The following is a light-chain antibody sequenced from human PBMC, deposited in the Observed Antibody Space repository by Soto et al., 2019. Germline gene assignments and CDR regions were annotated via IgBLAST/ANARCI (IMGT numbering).Light chain of an antibody. Sequence: QAVVTQEPSLTVSPGGTVTLTGCSSTGTVTSGHYPYWFQQKPGQAPTTLIYATSSKHSWTPARFSGSLLGGKADLTLSGVQPEDEAEYYCMLYYGDAHVFGGGPKLTVL. V-gene: IGLV7-46*01. J-gene: IGLJ2*01. CDR3: MLYYGDAHV. CDR2: ATS. CDR1: TGTVTSGHY.